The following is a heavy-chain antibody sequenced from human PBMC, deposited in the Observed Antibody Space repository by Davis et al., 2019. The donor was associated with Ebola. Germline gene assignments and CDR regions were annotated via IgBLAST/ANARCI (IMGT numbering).Heavy chain of an antibody. D-gene: IGHD3-3*01. V-gene: IGHV1-18*01. CDR1: GYSFSSFG. Sequence: ASVKVSCKASGYSFSSFGFSWVRQAPGQGLEWMGWISAYNGNTNYAQKLQGRVTMTTDTSTSTAYMELRSLRSDDTAVYYCARTNYDFWSGYLKYFDYWGQGTLVTVSS. CDR3: ARTNYDFWSGYLKYFDY. CDR2: ISAYNGNT. J-gene: IGHJ4*02.